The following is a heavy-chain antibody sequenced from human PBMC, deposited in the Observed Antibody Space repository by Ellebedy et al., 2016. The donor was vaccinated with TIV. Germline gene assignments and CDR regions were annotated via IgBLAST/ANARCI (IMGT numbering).Heavy chain of an antibody. CDR1: GGSISSYY. J-gene: IGHJ4*02. V-gene: IGHV4-59*01. D-gene: IGHD2/OR15-2a*01. CDR3: ARHNSGYVDS. CDR2: IYYSGST. Sequence: MPSETLSLTCTVSGGSISSYYWSWIRQPPGKGLEWIGYIYYSGSTNYNPSLKRRVTISVDTSKNQFSLKLSSVTAADTAVYYCARHNSGYVDSWGQGTLVTVSS.